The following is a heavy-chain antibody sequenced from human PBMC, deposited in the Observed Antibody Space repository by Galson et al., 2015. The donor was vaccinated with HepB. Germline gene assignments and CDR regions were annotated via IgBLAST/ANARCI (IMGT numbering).Heavy chain of an antibody. CDR3: AREGDYVWGSYRSLDY. CDR2: ISAYNGNT. Sequence: SCKASGYTFTSYGISRVRQAPGQGLEWMGWISAYNGNTNYAQKLQGRVTMTTDTSTSTAYMELRSLRSDDTAVYYCAREGDYVWGSYRSLDYWGQGTLVTVSS. V-gene: IGHV1-18*04. D-gene: IGHD3-16*02. CDR1: GYTFTSYG. J-gene: IGHJ4*02.